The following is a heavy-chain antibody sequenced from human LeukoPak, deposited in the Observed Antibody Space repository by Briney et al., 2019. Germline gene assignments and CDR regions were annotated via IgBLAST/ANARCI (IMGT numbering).Heavy chain of an antibody. CDR2: ISSSGDYI. Sequence: GGSLRPSCVASGFTFSSYNINWVRQAPGKGLEWVSSISSSGDYIYYADSVKGRFTISRDNAKNSLYLQMNSLRAEDTAAYYCARNLKNYYDSNGYFDYWGQGTLVTVSS. CDR1: GFTFSSYN. D-gene: IGHD3-22*01. V-gene: IGHV3-21*01. CDR3: ARNLKNYYDSNGYFDY. J-gene: IGHJ4*02.